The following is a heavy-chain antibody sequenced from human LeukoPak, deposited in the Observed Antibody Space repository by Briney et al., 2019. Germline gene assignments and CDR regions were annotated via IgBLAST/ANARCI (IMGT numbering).Heavy chain of an antibody. Sequence: GGSLRLSCAASGFTFSDYWMHWVRQAPGKGPVGVSRINSDGRITNYADSVKGRVTISRDNSKNTLYLQMNSLRAEDTAVYYCAKDYSSGWQKSFDFWGQGTLVTVSS. J-gene: IGHJ4*02. CDR1: GFTFSDYW. D-gene: IGHD6-19*01. CDR2: INSDGRIT. CDR3: AKDYSSGWQKSFDF. V-gene: IGHV3-74*01.